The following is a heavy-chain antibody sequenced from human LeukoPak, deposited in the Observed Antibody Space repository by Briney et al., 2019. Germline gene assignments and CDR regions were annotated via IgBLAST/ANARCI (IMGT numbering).Heavy chain of an antibody. J-gene: IGHJ6*03. CDR1: GFTVSRYS. V-gene: IGHV3-21*04. CDR3: ARDYFDSSDYPQTYYYYYMDV. Sequence: PGWALRLSCAASGFTVSRYSMNCVRQAPGKGLEWVASISSTSTFIYSADSVKGRFTISRDTAKNSLFLQVELRKAEDTAIYYCARDYFDSSDYPQTYYYYYMDVWGKGTTVTVSS. D-gene: IGHD3-22*01. CDR2: ISSTSTFI.